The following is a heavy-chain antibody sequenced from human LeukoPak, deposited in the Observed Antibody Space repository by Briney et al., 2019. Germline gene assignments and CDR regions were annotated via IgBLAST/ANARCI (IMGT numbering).Heavy chain of an antibody. D-gene: IGHD2-21*02. CDR3: ARSLDRLRTGIPSGPWGWFDP. CDR2: INHSGST. J-gene: IGHJ5*02. CDR1: GGSFSGYY. V-gene: IGHV4-34*01. Sequence: SETLSLTCAVYGGSFSGYYWSWIRQPPGKGLEWIGEINHSGSTNYNPSLKSRVTISVDTSKNQFSLKLSSVAAADTAVYYCARSLDRLRTGIPSGPWGWFDPWGQGTLVTVSS.